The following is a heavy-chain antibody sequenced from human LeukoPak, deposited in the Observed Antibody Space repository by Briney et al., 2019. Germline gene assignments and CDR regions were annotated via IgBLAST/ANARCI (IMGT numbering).Heavy chain of an antibody. CDR3: ARGRERYWFDP. CDR1: GYTFTSYD. CDR2: MNPNSGNT. D-gene: IGHD1-26*01. J-gene: IGHJ5*02. Sequence: ASVKVSCKASGYTFTSYDINWVRQATGQGLEWMGWMNPNSGNTGSAQKFQGRVSMTRNTSISTAYVELSSLRSEDTAVYYCARGRERYWFDPWGQGTLVTVSS. V-gene: IGHV1-8*01.